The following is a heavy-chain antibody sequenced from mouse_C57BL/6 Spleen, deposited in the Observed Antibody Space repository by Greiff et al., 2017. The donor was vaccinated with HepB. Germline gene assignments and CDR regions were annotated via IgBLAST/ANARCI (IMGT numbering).Heavy chain of an antibody. J-gene: IGHJ3*01. V-gene: IGHV5-17*01. CDR1: GFTFSDYG. Sequence: EVLLVESGGGLVKPGGSLKLSCAASGFTFSDYGMHWVRQAPEKGLEWVAYISSGSSTIYYADTVKGRFTISRDNAKNTLFLQMTSLRSEDTAMYYCADDGYYEAWFAYWGQGTLVTVSA. CDR3: ADDGYYEAWFAY. D-gene: IGHD2-3*01. CDR2: ISSGSSTI.